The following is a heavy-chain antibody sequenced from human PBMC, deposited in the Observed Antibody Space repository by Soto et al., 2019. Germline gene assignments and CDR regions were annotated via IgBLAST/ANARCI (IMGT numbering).Heavy chain of an antibody. CDR2: ISAYNGNT. Sequence: QVQLVQSGAEVKKPGASVKVSCKASGYTFTSYGISWVRQAPGQGLEWMGWISAYNGNTNYAQKLQGRVTMTTDTSTSTAYMELTSLRCDNMGVYYWARVSGALMIVVKVYYYGMDVWGQGTTVTVSS. J-gene: IGHJ6*02. CDR3: ARVSGALMIVVKVYYYGMDV. D-gene: IGHD3-22*01. CDR1: GYTFTSYG. V-gene: IGHV1-18*03.